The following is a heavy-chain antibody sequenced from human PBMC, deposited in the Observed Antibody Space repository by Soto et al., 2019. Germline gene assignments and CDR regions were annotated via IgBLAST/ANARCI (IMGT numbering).Heavy chain of an antibody. D-gene: IGHD3-22*01. CDR2: IYYSGST. V-gene: IGHV4-31*03. CDR3: ARNDYYDSSGYYY. Sequence: LSRTCTVSGGSMSSGGYYWSWIRQHPGKGLEWIGYIYYSGSTYYNPSLKSRVTISVDTSKNQFSLKLSSVTAADTAVYYCARNDYYDSSGYYYWGQGTLVTVSS. J-gene: IGHJ4*02. CDR1: GGSMSSGGYY.